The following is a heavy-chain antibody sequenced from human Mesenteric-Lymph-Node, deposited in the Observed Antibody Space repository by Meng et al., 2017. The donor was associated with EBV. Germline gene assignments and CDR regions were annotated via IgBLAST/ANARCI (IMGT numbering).Heavy chain of an antibody. V-gene: IGHV4-34*01. CDR3: ARVGAYCGGDCYHPR. CDR2: INRSGSS. J-gene: IGHJ4*02. D-gene: IGHD2-21*02. CDR1: GGSFRGYS. Sequence: QVNLQQWGDGLLKRSETLSLTCAVNGGSFRGYSGTWIRQSPGEGLEWIGEINRSGSSKYNPSLQSRVSMSTDSSKNHFSLRLTSVTAADTAVYYCARVGAYCGGDCYHPRWGQGTLVTVSS.